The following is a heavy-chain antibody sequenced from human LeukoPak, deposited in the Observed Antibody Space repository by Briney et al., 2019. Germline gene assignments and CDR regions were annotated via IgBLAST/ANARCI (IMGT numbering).Heavy chain of an antibody. CDR2: IYYSGST. CDR1: GGSISSSSYY. D-gene: IGHD3-10*01. CDR3: ARPSYYYGSGSYYNHNYYYYYYMDV. Sequence: PSETLSLTCTVSGGSISSSSYYWGWIRQPPGKGLEWIGSIYYSGSTYYNPSLKSRVTISVDTSKNQFSLKLSSVTAADTAVYYCARPSYYYGSGSYYNHNYYYYYYMDVWGKGTTVTISS. V-gene: IGHV4-39*01. J-gene: IGHJ6*03.